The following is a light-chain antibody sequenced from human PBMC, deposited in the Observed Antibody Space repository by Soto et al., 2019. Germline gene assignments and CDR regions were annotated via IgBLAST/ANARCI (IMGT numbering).Light chain of an antibody. J-gene: IGKJ4*01. CDR1: QSVSSSY. Sequence: EIVLTQSPGTLSLSPGERATLSCRASQSVSSSYLAWYQQKPGQAPRLLIYGASSRATGIPDRFSGSGSGTDLPLTISRLEAEDFAVFYCQQSGSSPLTFGGGTKVEIK. CDR3: QQSGSSPLT. V-gene: IGKV3-20*01. CDR2: GAS.